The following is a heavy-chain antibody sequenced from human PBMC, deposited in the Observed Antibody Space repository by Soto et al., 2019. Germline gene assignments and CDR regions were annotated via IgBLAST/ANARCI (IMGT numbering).Heavy chain of an antibody. CDR3: ARGRWLRSSFDY. J-gene: IGHJ4*02. CDR1: GGSFSGYY. D-gene: IGHD5-12*01. CDR2: INHSGST. V-gene: IGHV4-34*01. Sequence: SETLSLTCAVYGGSFSGYYWSWIRQPPGKGLEWIGEINHSGSTNYNPSLKSRVTISVDTSKNQFSLKLSSVTAADTAVYYCARGRWLRSSFDYWGKGTLVTVSS.